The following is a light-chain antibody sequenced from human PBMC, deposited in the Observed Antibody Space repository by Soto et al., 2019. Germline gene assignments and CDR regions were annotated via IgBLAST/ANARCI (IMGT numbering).Light chain of an antibody. CDR3: QQSYTAPFT. J-gene: IGKJ3*01. CDR1: QTISGY. CDR2: AAS. V-gene: IGKV1-39*01. Sequence: DIPMTQSPSSLSASVGDRVTITCRASQTISGYLNWYQQKPGRAPKLLIYAASSLQSGVPSRFTGSGSGTDFTLTISSLQPEDFATYFCQQSYTAPFTFGPGTKVHGK.